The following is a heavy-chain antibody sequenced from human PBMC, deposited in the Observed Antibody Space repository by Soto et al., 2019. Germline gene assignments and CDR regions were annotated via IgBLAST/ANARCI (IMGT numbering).Heavy chain of an antibody. D-gene: IGHD3-16*01. Sequence: EVQLVESGGGLVKPGGSLRLSCAASGFTFSSYSMNWVRKAPGKGLEWVSSISSSSSYIYYADSVKGRFTISRDNAKNSLYLQMNSLRAEDTAVYYCARDGELLRQQRSYVWFDPWGQGTLVTVSS. J-gene: IGHJ5*02. CDR3: ARDGELLRQQRSYVWFDP. CDR1: GFTFSSYS. V-gene: IGHV3-21*01. CDR2: ISSSSSYI.